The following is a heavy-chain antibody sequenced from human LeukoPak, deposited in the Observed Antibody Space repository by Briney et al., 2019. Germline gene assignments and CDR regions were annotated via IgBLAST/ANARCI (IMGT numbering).Heavy chain of an antibody. CDR1: GFTFSSYA. CDR2: ISGSGGST. CDR3: AKGHRYCSGGSCYSGVDY. V-gene: IGHV3-23*01. J-gene: IGHJ4*02. D-gene: IGHD2-15*01. Sequence: GGSLRLSCAASGFTFSSYAMSWVRQAPGKGLEWVSAISGSGGSTYYADSVKGRFTISRDNSKNTLYLQMNSLRAEDTAVYYCAKGHRYCSGGSCYSGVDYWGQGTLVTVSS.